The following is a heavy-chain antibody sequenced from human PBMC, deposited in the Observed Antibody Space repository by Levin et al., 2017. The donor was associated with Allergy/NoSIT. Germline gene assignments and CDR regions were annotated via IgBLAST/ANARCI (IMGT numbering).Heavy chain of an antibody. CDR1: GGSISSSNW. CDR2: IYHSGST. Sequence: SETLSLTCAVSGGSISSSNWWSWVRQPPGKGLEWIGEIYHSGSTNYNPSLKSRVTISVDKSKNQFSLKLSSVTAADTAVYYCAREYCSSTSCYVRWGPRSYRYYMDVWGKGTTVTVSS. J-gene: IGHJ6*03. D-gene: IGHD2-2*01. V-gene: IGHV4-4*02. CDR3: AREYCSSTSCYVRWGPRSYRYYMDV.